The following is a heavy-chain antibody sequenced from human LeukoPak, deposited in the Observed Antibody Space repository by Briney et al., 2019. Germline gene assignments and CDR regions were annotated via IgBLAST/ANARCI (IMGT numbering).Heavy chain of an antibody. CDR1: GFTFSSYA. V-gene: IGHV3-23*01. CDR2: ISGSGDST. J-gene: IGHJ4*02. CDR3: ARRSGIAVAGASDY. D-gene: IGHD6-19*01. Sequence: GGSLRLSCAASGFTFSSYAMSWVRQAPGKGLEWVSGISGSGDSTYYADFVKGRFTISRDNSKNTLYLQMNSLRAEDTAVYYCARRSGIAVAGASDYWGQGTLVTVSS.